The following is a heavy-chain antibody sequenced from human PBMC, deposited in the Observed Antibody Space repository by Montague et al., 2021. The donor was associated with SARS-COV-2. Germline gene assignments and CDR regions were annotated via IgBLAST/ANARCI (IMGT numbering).Heavy chain of an antibody. Sequence: SETRSLTCTVSGGSISSSSYYWGWLRQPPGQGLEWIGSIYYSGSTYYNPSLKSRVSISVATSKNHFSLKLISVTAADTAVYYCASTTYYYDSSGYDAFDIWGQGTMVTVSS. CDR1: GGSISSSSYY. V-gene: IGHV4-39*01. D-gene: IGHD3-22*01. CDR2: IYYSGST. J-gene: IGHJ3*02. CDR3: ASTTYYYDSSGYDAFDI.